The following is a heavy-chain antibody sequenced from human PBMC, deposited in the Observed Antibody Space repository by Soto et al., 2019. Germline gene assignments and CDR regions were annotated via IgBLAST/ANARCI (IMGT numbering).Heavy chain of an antibody. CDR2: ICYSGST. CDR3: ARHAYYDFWSGYLEPYYYSAMAV. D-gene: IGHD3-3*01. Sequence: SVTLSHSCTVSVGSISSSSYYLGCIRQPPVKGLGWIGSICYSGSTCYNPSLKSRGTISVETSKNQFSLKLSSVTAADTAVYYCARHAYYDFWSGYLEPYYYSAMAVWGQGTTVTVSS. CDR1: VGSISSSSYY. V-gene: IGHV4-39*01. J-gene: IGHJ6*01.